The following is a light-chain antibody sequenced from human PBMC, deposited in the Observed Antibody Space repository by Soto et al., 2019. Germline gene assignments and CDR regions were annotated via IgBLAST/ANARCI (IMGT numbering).Light chain of an antibody. CDR2: KAS. CDR1: QSISSW. Sequence: DIQMTQSPSTLSASVGDRVTITCRASQSISSWLAWYQQKPGKAPKLLIYKASSLESEVPSRFSGSGSGTEFTLTIRSLQPDDCATYYCQQYNSFALTFGGGTKVEIK. CDR3: QQYNSFALT. V-gene: IGKV1-5*03. J-gene: IGKJ4*01.